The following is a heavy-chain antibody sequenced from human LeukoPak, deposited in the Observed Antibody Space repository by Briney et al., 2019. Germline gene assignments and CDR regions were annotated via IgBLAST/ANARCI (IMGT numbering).Heavy chain of an antibody. V-gene: IGHV1-18*01. D-gene: IGHD6-19*01. J-gene: IGHJ4*02. CDR3: ARDSIAVAGTGILGDY. Sequence: ASVKVSCKASGYTFTSYGISWVRQAPGQGLEWMGWISAYNGNTNYAQKLQGRVTMTTDTSTSTAYMELRSLRSDDTAVYYCARDSIAVAGTGILGDYWGQGTLVTVSS. CDR2: ISAYNGNT. CDR1: GYTFTSYG.